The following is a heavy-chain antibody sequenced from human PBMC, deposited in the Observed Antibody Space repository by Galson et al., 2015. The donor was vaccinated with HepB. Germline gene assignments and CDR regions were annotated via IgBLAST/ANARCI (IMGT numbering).Heavy chain of an antibody. CDR1: GYSFTSYW. J-gene: IGHJ2*01. CDR3: ARLYGSGSRKPYWYFDL. D-gene: IGHD3-10*01. V-gene: IGHV5-10-1*01. CDR2: IDPSDSYT. Sequence: QSGAEVKKPGESLRISCKGSGYSFTSYWISWVRQMPGKGLEWMGRIDPSDSYTNYSPSFQGHVTISADKSISTAYLQWSSLKASDTAMYYCARLYGSGSRKPYWYFDLWGRGTLVTVSS.